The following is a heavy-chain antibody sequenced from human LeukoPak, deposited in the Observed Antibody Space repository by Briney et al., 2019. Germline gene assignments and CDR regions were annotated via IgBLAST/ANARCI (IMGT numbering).Heavy chain of an antibody. D-gene: IGHD3-10*01. CDR2: IRYDGSNK. Sequence: GGSLRLSCAASGFTFSSYGMHWVRQAPGKGLEGVAFIRYDGSNKYYADSVKGRFTISRDNSKNTLYLQMNSLRAEDTAVYYCAKDQGLWFGELFYMDVWGKGTTVTISS. CDR3: AKDQGLWFGELFYMDV. CDR1: GFTFSSYG. V-gene: IGHV3-30*02. J-gene: IGHJ6*03.